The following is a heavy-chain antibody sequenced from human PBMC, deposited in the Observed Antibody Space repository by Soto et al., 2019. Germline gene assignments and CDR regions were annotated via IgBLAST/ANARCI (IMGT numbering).Heavy chain of an antibody. Sequence: GESLKISCKGSGYSFRYYWIGWVRQMPGKGLEWMGIIQPGDSNNKYSPSFQGQVTISADKSISTAYLQWSSLKASDTAMYYCARLVGASRNFDFWGQGTLVTVSS. D-gene: IGHD1-26*01. CDR3: ARLVGASRNFDF. J-gene: IGHJ4*02. CDR2: IQPGDSNN. CDR1: GYSFRYYW. V-gene: IGHV5-51*01.